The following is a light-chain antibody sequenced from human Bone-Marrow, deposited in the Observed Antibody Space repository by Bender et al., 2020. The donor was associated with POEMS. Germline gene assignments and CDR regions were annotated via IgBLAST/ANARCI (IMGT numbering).Light chain of an antibody. CDR1: NIGSKS. V-gene: IGLV3-21*04. CDR3: QVWVGSSDQNVV. Sequence: SYVLTQPPSVSVAPGKTATITCGGDNIGSKSVHWYQQKPGQAPVLLIYYDSDWPSGIPERFSGSNSGNTAALTISRVEAGDEAEYYCQVWVGSSDQNVVFGGGTKLTVL. J-gene: IGLJ2*01. CDR2: YDS.